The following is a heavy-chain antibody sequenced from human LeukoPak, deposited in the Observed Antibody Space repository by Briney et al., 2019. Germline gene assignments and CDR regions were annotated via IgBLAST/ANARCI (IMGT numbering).Heavy chain of an antibody. CDR2: ISPSGDNL. CDR1: GFTFNSHG. V-gene: IGHV3-23*01. D-gene: IGHD3-16*01. J-gene: IGHJ1*01. CDR3: AKDDAWGRFQH. Sequence: PGGSLTLSCAAYGFTFNSHGMDWDRQAPGKGLEWVSGISPSGDNLYHAVSVKGQFTISRAISKHQMYLQINSLRAEDTAVYYCAKDDAWGRFQHWGQGTVVTVSS.